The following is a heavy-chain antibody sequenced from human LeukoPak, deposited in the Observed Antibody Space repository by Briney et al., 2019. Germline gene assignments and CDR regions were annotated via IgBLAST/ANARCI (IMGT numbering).Heavy chain of an antibody. CDR3: ARGLGSAYYYYYYYMDV. CDR1: GANFSSSS. J-gene: IGHJ6*03. Sequence: SVKVSCKASGANFSSSSISWVRQAPGQGLEWMGRIIPTLDIAHYAQKFQGRVTITADKSTSTAYMELSSLRSEDTAVYYCARGLGSAYYYYYYYMDVWGKGTTVTVSS. CDR2: IIPTLDIA. V-gene: IGHV1-69*04. D-gene: IGHD3-10*01.